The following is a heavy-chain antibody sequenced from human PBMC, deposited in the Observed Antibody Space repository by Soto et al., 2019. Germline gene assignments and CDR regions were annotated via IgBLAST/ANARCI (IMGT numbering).Heavy chain of an antibody. Sequence: VCWKESGEAIASCSRQSVRHSNRQRLEWMGWINAGNGNTKYSQKFQGRVTITRDTSASTAYMELSSLRSADTAVYYCAREINWNDVIEYWGQGTLVTVSS. D-gene: IGHD1-1*01. CDR2: INAGNGNT. J-gene: IGHJ4*02. V-gene: IGHV1-3*01. CDR3: AREINWNDVIEY. CDR1: GEAIASCS.